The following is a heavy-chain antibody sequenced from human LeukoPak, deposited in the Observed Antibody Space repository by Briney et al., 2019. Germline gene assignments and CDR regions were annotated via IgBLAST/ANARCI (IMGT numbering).Heavy chain of an antibody. D-gene: IGHD2-2*01. CDR3: ARDLNLPWPLGYCSSTSCSAFDY. CDR2: ISAYNGNT. J-gene: IGHJ4*02. CDR1: GSTFTSYG. V-gene: IGHV1-18*01. Sequence: GASVKVSCKAAGSTFTSYGISWVRQAPGQGLEWMGWISAYNGNTNYAQKLQGRVTMTTDTSTSTAYMELRSLRSDDTAVYYCARDLNLPWPLGYCSSTSCSAFDYWGQGTLVIVSS.